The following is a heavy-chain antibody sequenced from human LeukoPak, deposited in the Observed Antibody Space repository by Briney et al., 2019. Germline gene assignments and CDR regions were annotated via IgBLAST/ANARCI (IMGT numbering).Heavy chain of an antibody. V-gene: IGHV3-30-3*01. CDR3: ARDLGSSSGRPYYFDF. Sequence: GGSLRLSCAASGFTFSSYAMHWVRQAPGKGLEWVAVISYDGSNKYYTDSVKGRFTISRDNSKNTLYLQMNSLRAEDTSVYYCARDLGSSSGRPYYFDFWGQGTLVTVSS. D-gene: IGHD6-6*01. J-gene: IGHJ4*02. CDR1: GFTFSSYA. CDR2: ISYDGSNK.